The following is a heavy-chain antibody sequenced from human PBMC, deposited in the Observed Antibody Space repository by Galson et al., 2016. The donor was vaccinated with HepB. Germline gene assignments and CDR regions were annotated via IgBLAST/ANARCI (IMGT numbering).Heavy chain of an antibody. D-gene: IGHD6-13*01. J-gene: IGHJ6*04. CDR3: AKDRGYITSYLGIPGGMDV. CDR1: GFTFDDYA. V-gene: IGHV3-9*01. CDR2: ISWDSLSI. Sequence: SLRLSCAASGFTFDDYAMHWVRQVPGKGLEWVSGISWDSLSIGYADSLKGRFTISRDNAKNSLYLQMNSLRAEDTALYYCAKDRGYITSYLGIPGGMDVWGRGTTVTVSS.